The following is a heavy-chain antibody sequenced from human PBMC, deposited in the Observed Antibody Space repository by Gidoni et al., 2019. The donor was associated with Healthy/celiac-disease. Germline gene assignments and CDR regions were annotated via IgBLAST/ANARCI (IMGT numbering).Heavy chain of an antibody. J-gene: IGHJ5*02. CDR1: GYTFTSYY. CDR2: INPSGGST. CDR3: ARSQRLAPGGNWFDP. V-gene: IGHV1-46*01. D-gene: IGHD1-1*01. Sequence: QVQLVQSGAEVKKPGASVKVSCKASGYTFTSYYMHWVRQAPGQGLEWMGIINPSGGSTSYAQKFQGRVTMTRDTSTSTVYMELSSLRSEDTAVYYCARSQRLAPGGNWFDPWGQGTLVTVSS.